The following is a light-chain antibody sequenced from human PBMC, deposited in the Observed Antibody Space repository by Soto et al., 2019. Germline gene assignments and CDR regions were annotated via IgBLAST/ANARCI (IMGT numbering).Light chain of an antibody. Sequence: DIQMTQSPSTLSTSVGDRVSINCRASQSISSWLAWYQQKPGKAPKLLIYDASSLESGVPSRFSGSGSGTEFTLTISSLQPDDFATYYCQQYNSYSPTFGQGTRLEIK. J-gene: IGKJ5*01. CDR2: DAS. V-gene: IGKV1-5*01. CDR1: QSISSW. CDR3: QQYNSYSPT.